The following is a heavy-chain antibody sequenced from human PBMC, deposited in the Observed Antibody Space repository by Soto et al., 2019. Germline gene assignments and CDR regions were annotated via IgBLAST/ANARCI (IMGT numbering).Heavy chain of an antibody. D-gene: IGHD2-15*01. CDR2: ISGSGGTT. V-gene: IGHV3-23*01. J-gene: IGHJ6*02. CDR1: GFTFSSYA. CDR3: ANSGDLYCSGGSCYSSYYYYGMDV. Sequence: SLRLSCAASGFTFSSYAMNWVRQAPGKGLEWVSAISGSGGTTYYADSVKGRFTISRDNSKNTLYLQMNSLRAEDTAVYYCANSGDLYCSGGSCYSSYYYYGMDVWGQGTTVTVSS.